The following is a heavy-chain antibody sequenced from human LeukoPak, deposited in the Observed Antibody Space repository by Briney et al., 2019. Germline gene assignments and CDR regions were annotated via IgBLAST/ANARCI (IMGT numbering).Heavy chain of an antibody. CDR1: GFNFGSYS. Sequence: QPGGSLRLSCAASGFNFGSYSMTWVRQAPGKGLEWVSGISGSGLSAYYADSVKGRFTISRDNSKNMLYLQMNSLRAEDTAVYYCGKDKVVAAGDDAFDIWGQGTMVTVSS. CDR2: ISGSGLSA. CDR3: GKDKVVAAGDDAFDI. D-gene: IGHD2-2*01. J-gene: IGHJ3*02. V-gene: IGHV3-23*01.